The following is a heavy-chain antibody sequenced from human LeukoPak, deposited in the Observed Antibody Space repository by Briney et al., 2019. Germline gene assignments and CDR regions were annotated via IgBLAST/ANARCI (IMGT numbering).Heavy chain of an antibody. CDR2: ITPILGTP. J-gene: IGHJ5*02. Sequence: ASVKVSCKASGGTFSSYAISWVRQAPGQGFEWMGGITPILGTPHYAQKFQGRLTIIIDDSTTTAYMELSSLRFEDTAIYYCARTISEGSWGQGTLVTVSS. D-gene: IGHD5-24*01. CDR1: GGTFSSYA. V-gene: IGHV1-69*05. CDR3: ARTISEGS.